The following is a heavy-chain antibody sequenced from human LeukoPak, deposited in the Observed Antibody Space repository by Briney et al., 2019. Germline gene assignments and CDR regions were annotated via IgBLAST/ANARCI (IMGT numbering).Heavy chain of an antibody. CDR3: ARDSSGNYFDY. CDR1: GFTFSSYS. Sequence: PGGSLRLSCAASGFTFSSYSMNWVRQAPGKGLEWVSSISSSNSYIYYADSVKGRFTISRDNAKNSLYLQMNSLTAEDTAVYFCARDSSGNYFDYWGQGTLVTVSS. V-gene: IGHV3-21*01. J-gene: IGHJ4*02. D-gene: IGHD6-25*01. CDR2: ISSSNSYI.